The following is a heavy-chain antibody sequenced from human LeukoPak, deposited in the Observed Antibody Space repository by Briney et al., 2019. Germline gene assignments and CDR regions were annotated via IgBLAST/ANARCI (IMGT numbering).Heavy chain of an antibody. CDR3: ARTYLGGIVPAVNWFDP. J-gene: IGHJ5*02. V-gene: IGHV4-59*01. CDR1: GGSIGSFY. Sequence: PSETLSLTCTVSGGSIGSFYWSWIRQPPGKGLEWIGYIYYIGSTNYNPSLKSRVTISLDTSKNQFSLKLNSVTAADTAVYYCARTYLGGIVPAVNWFDPWGQGTLVTVSS. CDR2: IYYIGST. D-gene: IGHD2-2*01.